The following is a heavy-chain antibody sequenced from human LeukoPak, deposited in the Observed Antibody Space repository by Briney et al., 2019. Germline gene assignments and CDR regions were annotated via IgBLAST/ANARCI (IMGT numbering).Heavy chain of an antibody. J-gene: IGHJ6*02. CDR2: INHSGST. V-gene: IGHV4-34*01. CDR3: ASRDYYYGMDV. Sequence: SETLSLTCAVYGGSFSGYYWSWIRQPPGKGLEWIGEINHSGSTNYNPSLKSRVTISVDTSKNQFSLKLSSATAADTAVYYCASRDYYYGMDVWGQGTTVTVSS. CDR1: GGSFSGYY.